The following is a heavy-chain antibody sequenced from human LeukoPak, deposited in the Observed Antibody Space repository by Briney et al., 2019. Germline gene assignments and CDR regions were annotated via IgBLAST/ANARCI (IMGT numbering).Heavy chain of an antibody. CDR2: INRDGSST. V-gene: IGHV3-74*01. Sequence: PGGSLRLSCAASGFTFSNYWMRWVRQAPGKGLVWVSRINRDGSSTDYLDSVKGRFTISRDNARNTLYLQMNSLRAEDTAVYYCARVPYVFDLWGQGTMVTVPS. CDR3: ARVPYVFDL. CDR1: GFTFSNYW. J-gene: IGHJ3*01.